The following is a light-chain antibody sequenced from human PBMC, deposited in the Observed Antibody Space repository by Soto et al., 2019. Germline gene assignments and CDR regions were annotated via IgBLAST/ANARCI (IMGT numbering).Light chain of an antibody. V-gene: IGKV3-15*01. CDR2: SAS. Sequence: EIVMTQSPATLSLSPGQRATISCRASQSVSSKLAWYQQSPCQAHRLLIYSASTRATVIPARFSGSGSGTEFTLTISSLQSQDLAVYYCHQYNHWLTWTGGQGTQGAIK. CDR3: HQYNHWLTWT. J-gene: IGKJ1*01. CDR1: QSVSSK.